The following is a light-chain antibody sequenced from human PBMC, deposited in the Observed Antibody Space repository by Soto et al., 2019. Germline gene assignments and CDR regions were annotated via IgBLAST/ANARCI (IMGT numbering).Light chain of an antibody. CDR3: QHYNNWPPWT. V-gene: IGKV3-15*01. J-gene: IGKJ1*01. CDR1: QSVSSN. Sequence: EIVVTQSPATLSGSPGERATLSCRASQSVSSNLAWYQQKPGQAPRLLIYGASTRATGIPARFSGSGSGTEFTLTISSLQSEDFAVYYCQHYNNWPPWTFGKGTKVDIK. CDR2: GAS.